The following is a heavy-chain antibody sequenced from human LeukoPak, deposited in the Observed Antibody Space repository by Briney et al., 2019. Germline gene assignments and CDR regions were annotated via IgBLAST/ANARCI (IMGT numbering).Heavy chain of an antibody. J-gene: IGHJ4*02. V-gene: IGHV4-34*01. Sequence: SETLSLTCAVYGGSFSGYYWSWIRQPTGKGLEWNGEINHSGSTNYNPSLKSRVTISVDTSKNQFSLKLSSVTAADTAVYYCARRVAAAGKPLLGYWGQGTLVTVSS. CDR3: ARRVAAAGKPLLGY. CDR2: INHSGST. D-gene: IGHD6-13*01. CDR1: GGSFSGYY.